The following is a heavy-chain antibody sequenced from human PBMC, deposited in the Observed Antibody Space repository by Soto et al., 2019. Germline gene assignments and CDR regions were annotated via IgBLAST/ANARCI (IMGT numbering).Heavy chain of an antibody. CDR1: GFTVSSNY. D-gene: IGHD5-18*01. J-gene: IGHJ6*02. CDR3: ARGYSYGCGKSYGMDV. Sequence: PGGSLRLSCAASGFTVSSNYMSWVRQAPGKGLEWVSVIYSGGSTYYADSVKGRFTISRDNSKNTLYLQMNSLRAEDTAVYYCARGYSYGCGKSYGMDVWGQGTTVTVSS. CDR2: IYSGGST. V-gene: IGHV3-53*01.